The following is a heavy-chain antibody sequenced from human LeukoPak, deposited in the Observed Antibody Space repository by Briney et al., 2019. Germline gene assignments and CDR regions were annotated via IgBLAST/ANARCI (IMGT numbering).Heavy chain of an antibody. CDR3: ARAPTAPAYHFDS. CDR2: LSSSTTYI. J-gene: IGHJ4*02. D-gene: IGHD2-2*02. CDR1: GFTFTGYA. Sequence: EGSLRLSCAASGFTFTGYAMSWVRQAPGKRLEWVSSLSSSTTYIYYADSVKGRFTISRDNAKNSLYLQMTSLRAEDTAVYYCARAPTAPAYHFDSWGQGTLVTVSS. V-gene: IGHV3-21*01.